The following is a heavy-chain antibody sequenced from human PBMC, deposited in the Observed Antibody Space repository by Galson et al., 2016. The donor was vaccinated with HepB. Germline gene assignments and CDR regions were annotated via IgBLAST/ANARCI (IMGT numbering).Heavy chain of an antibody. CDR1: GFSLRTSGEG. CDR3: AHSPTAVSDNFDAFDI. J-gene: IGHJ3*02. Sequence: PALVKPTQTLTQTCTFSGFSLRTSGEGVGWIRQPPGEALEWLALVYWDDYKRYSPSLMSRLTITKDTSKNQVVLTMANMDPVDTGTYYCAHSPTAVSDNFDAFDIWGQGTMVTVSS. D-gene: IGHD6-19*01. CDR2: VYWDDYK. V-gene: IGHV2-5*02.